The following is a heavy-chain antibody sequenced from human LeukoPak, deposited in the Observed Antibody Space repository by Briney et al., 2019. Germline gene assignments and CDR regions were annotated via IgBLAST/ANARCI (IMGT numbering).Heavy chain of an antibody. CDR3: AIPTYYYDSSGQGY. V-gene: IGHV3-48*03. D-gene: IGHD3-22*01. J-gene: IGHJ4*02. CDR2: ITSSGSTI. CDR1: GFTFSSYE. Sequence: PGGSLRLSCAAPGFTFSSYEMNWVRQAPGKGLEWVSYITSSGSTIYYADSVKGRFTISRDNAKNSLYLQMNSLRAEDTAVYYCAIPTYYYDSSGQGYWGQGTLVTVSS.